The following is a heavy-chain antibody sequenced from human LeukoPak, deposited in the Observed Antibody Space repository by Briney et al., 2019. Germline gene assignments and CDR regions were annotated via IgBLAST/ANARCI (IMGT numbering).Heavy chain of an antibody. CDR1: GGTFSSYA. J-gene: IGHJ5*02. CDR3: AREYCSGGSCYPNWFDP. D-gene: IGHD2-15*01. V-gene: IGHV1-69*05. Sequence: SVKVSCKASGGTFSSYAISWVRQAPGQGLEWMGRIIPIFGTANYAQKFQGGVTITTDESTSTAYMELSSLRSEDTAVYYCAREYCSGGSCYPNWFDPRGQGTLVTVSS. CDR2: IIPIFGTA.